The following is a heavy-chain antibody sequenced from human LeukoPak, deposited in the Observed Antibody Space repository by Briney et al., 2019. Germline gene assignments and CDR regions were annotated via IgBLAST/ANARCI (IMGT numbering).Heavy chain of an antibody. V-gene: IGHV4-59*08. D-gene: IGHD5-24*01. CDR2: IDNSGSA. CDR1: GGSIKSYY. CDR3: ARHLVRDGYNYFFGS. J-gene: IGHJ5*01. Sequence: SETLSLTCTRSGGSIKSYYWSWIRQPPGKRLEWIGYIDNSGSANRNPSLKSRVTISADTSKNQFFLKLSSVTAADTAVYYCARHLVRDGYNYFFGSWGQGTLVTVSS.